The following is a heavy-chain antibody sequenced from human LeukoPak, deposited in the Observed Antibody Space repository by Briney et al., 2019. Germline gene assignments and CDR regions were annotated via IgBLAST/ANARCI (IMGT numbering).Heavy chain of an antibody. V-gene: IGHV1-18*01. Sequence: GASVKVSCKASGYTFTSYGISWVRQAPGQGLEWMGWISAYNGNTNYAQKLQGRVTMTTDTSTSTAYMELSSLRSEDTAVYYCATVILTGYYNFDYWGQGTLVTVSS. CDR2: ISAYNGNT. CDR1: GYTFTSYG. CDR3: ATVILTGYYNFDY. D-gene: IGHD3-9*01. J-gene: IGHJ4*02.